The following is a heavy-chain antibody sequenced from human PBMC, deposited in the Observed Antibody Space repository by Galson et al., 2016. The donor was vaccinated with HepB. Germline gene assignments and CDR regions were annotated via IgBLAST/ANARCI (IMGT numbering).Heavy chain of an antibody. D-gene: IGHD6-25*01. Sequence: SVKVSCKASGYTFTSSNVHWVRQAPGQGLEWVGRINPSGGSTSYAQKFQGRVTMTSETSTSTVYLELSSLTSDDTALYYCSTGGGYNWFDPWGQGTLVTDSS. CDR2: INPSGGST. CDR1: GYTFTSSN. CDR3: STGGGYNWFDP. V-gene: IGHV1-46*01. J-gene: IGHJ5*02.